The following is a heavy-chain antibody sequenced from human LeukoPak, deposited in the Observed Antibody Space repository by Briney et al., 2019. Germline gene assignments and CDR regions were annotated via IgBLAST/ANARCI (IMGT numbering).Heavy chain of an antibody. CDR3: ARLNSWDGYNQDY. CDR1: GGSFSGYY. V-gene: IGHV4-34*01. J-gene: IGHJ4*02. Sequence: SETLSLTCAVYGGSFSGYYWSWIRQPPGKGLEWIGEINHSGSTNYNPSLKSRVTISVDTSKNQFSLKLSSVAAADTAVYYCARLNSWDGYNQDYWGQGTLVTVSS. CDR2: INHSGST. D-gene: IGHD5-24*01.